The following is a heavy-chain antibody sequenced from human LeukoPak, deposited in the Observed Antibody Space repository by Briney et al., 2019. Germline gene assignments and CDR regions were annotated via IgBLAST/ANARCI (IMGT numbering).Heavy chain of an antibody. CDR3: ARAGIDILTGYSHYYYSYYMDV. Sequence: SETLSLTCTVSGGSISSGGYYWSWIRQHPGKGLEWIGYIYYSGSTYCNPSLKSRVTISVDTSKNQFSLKLSSVTAADTAVYYCARAGIDILTGYSHYYYSYYMDVWGKGTTVTVSS. D-gene: IGHD3-9*01. J-gene: IGHJ6*03. CDR1: GGSISSGGYY. V-gene: IGHV4-31*03. CDR2: IYYSGST.